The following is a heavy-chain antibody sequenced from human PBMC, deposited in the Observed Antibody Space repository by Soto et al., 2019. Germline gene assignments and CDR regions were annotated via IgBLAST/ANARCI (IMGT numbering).Heavy chain of an antibody. J-gene: IGHJ4*02. Sequence: GGSLRLSCAASGFTFSSYTMSWVRQAPGKGLEWVSTISGSGSSTYSANSVKGRFTISRDNSKNTLYLQMNSLRVEDTAIYYCAKAWGIDYWGQGTLVTVSS. D-gene: IGHD7-27*01. CDR3: AKAWGIDY. CDR2: ISGSGSST. V-gene: IGHV3-23*01. CDR1: GFTFSSYT.